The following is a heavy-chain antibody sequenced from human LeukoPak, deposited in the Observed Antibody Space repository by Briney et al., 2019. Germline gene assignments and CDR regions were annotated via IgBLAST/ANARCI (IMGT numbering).Heavy chain of an antibody. CDR2: IWYDGSKK. D-gene: IGHD5-18*01. CDR3: AREDTAMENYYYYYMDV. Sequence: GGSLRLSCAASGFTFSSFGMHWVRQAPGKGLEWVAFIWYDGSKKDYADSVKGRFTISRDNSENTPYLQMNSLRAEDTAVYYCAREDTAMENYYYYYMDVWGKGTTVTVSS. J-gene: IGHJ6*03. CDR1: GFTFSSFG. V-gene: IGHV3-30*02.